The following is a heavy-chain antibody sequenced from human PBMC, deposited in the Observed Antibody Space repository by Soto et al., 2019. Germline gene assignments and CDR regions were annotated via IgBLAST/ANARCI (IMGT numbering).Heavy chain of an antibody. CDR2: MYPGDSET. J-gene: IGHJ3*02. CDR1: GYSFTSYW. CDR3: ARHCSGGSCYRAFDI. V-gene: IGHV5-51*01. Sequence: GESLKISCKGSGYSFTSYWIGWVRQMPGKGLGWVGIMYPGDSETRYSPSFQGQVTISADNSLSPAYLQWSSLKASDTAMYYCARHCSGGSCYRAFDIWGQGTMVTVSS. D-gene: IGHD2-15*01.